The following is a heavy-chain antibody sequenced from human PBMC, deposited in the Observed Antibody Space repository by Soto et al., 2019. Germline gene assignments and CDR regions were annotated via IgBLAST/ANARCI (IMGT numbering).Heavy chain of an antibody. D-gene: IGHD6-25*01. V-gene: IGHV4-4*02. J-gene: IGHJ5*02. Sequence: SETLSLTCTVSGVSLSNLNWWARVRQAPGKGLEWIGEIDHSGSTNYNPSLNSRVTISLDRSKNQFSLKLSSVTAADTAVYYCARRSAAGPWGQGTLVTVSS. CDR3: ARRSAAGP. CDR2: IDHSGST. CDR1: GVSLSNLNW.